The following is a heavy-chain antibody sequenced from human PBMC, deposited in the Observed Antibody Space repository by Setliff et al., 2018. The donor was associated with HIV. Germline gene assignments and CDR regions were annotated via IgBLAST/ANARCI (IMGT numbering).Heavy chain of an antibody. CDR2: IRSKTYAGTT. CDR1: GFTFGDYA. Sequence: PGGSLRLSCTASGFTFGDYAMSWVRQAPGKGLEWVGFIRSKTYAGTTEYAASVKGRFTISRDDSKNTLYLQMNSLRAEDTAVYYCARGQFRLRPDSLDLWGQGTLVTVSS. D-gene: IGHD2-21*01. V-gene: IGHV3-49*04. J-gene: IGHJ3*01. CDR3: ARGQFRLRPDSLDL.